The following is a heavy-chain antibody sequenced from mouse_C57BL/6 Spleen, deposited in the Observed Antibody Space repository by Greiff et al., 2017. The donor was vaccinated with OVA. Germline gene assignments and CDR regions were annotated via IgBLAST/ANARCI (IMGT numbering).Heavy chain of an antibody. CDR3: VSQGEKDYFDY. V-gene: IGHV10-1*01. Sequence: EVQVVESGGGLVQPKGSLKLSCAASGFSFNTYAMNWVRQAPGKGLEWVARIRSKSNNYATYYADSVKDRFTISRDDSESMLYLQMNNLKTEDTAMYYCVSQGEKDYFDYWGQGTTLTVSS. CDR1: GFSFNTYA. J-gene: IGHJ2*01. CDR2: IRSKSNNYAT.